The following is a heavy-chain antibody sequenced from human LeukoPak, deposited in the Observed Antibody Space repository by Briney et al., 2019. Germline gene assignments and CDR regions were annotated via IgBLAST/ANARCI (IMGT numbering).Heavy chain of an antibody. D-gene: IGHD1-1*01. J-gene: IGHJ4*03. CDR3: ARGPTISETGYFDY. V-gene: IGHV4-34*01. Sequence: PSETLSLTCAVYGVSFSDYYWSWIRQSPGKGLEWIAEINHRGDTNYNPSVKSRVSISVDTSKNQFSLKVTSLTAADTAVYYCARGPTISETGYFDYWGQGTLVTVSS. CDR2: INHRGDT. CDR1: GVSFSDYY.